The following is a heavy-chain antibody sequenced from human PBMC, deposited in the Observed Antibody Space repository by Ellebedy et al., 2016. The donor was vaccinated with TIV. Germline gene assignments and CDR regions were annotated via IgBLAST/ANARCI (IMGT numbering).Heavy chain of an antibody. V-gene: IGHV4-61*01. CDR1: GGSVSSGSYY. J-gene: IGHJ6*02. Sequence: SETLSLXCTVSGGSVSSGSYYWSWIRQPPGKGLEWIGYIYYSGSTNYNPSLKSRVTISVDTSKNQFSLKLSSVTAADTAVYYCARWGAMVSVLDVWGQGTTVTVSS. CDR3: ARWGAMVSVLDV. D-gene: IGHD5-18*01. CDR2: IYYSGST.